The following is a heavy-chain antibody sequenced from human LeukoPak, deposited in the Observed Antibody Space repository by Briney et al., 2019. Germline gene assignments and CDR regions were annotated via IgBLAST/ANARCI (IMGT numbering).Heavy chain of an antibody. J-gene: IGHJ2*01. CDR2: IYYSGST. CDR1: GGSISSSSYY. Sequence: QTSETLSLTCTVSGGSISSSSYYWGWIRQPPGKGLEWIGSIYYSGSTYYNPSLKSRVTISVDTSKNQFSLKLSSVTAADTAVYYCARQYQLRYFDWLLYWYFDRWGRGTLVTVSS. V-gene: IGHV4-39*01. CDR3: ARQYQLRYFDWLLYWYFDR. D-gene: IGHD3-9*01.